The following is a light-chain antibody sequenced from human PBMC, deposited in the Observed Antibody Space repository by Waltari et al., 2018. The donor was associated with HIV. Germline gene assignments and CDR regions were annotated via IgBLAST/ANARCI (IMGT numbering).Light chain of an antibody. Sequence: QSVLTQPPSASGTPGPRVTSSCSGSHSNIARNTVTWYQQRPGTAHKLLIYNNKQRPSGVPDRISGSKSGTSAALAISGLQSEDEADYYCAAWDDSLNGVVFGGGTKLTVL. J-gene: IGLJ2*01. CDR1: HSNIARNT. CDR2: NNK. CDR3: AAWDDSLNGVV. V-gene: IGLV1-44*01.